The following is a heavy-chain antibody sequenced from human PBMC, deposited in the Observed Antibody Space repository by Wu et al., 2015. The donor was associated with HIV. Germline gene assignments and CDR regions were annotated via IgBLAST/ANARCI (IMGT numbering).Heavy chain of an antibody. J-gene: IGHJ5*02. CDR1: GGTFTKYA. D-gene: IGHD3-10*01. CDR2: IIPVLRTT. CDR3: ARDGREGVNPACQWLDP. Sequence: QVQLVQSGAEVKKPGSSVKVSCKASGGTFTKYAISWVRQAPGQGLEWVGRIIPVLRTTEYAQKFQGRVTMTRDTSTSTVYMELRNLTFEDTAIYYCARDGREGVNPACQWLDPWGQGTLVTVSS. V-gene: IGHV1-69*04.